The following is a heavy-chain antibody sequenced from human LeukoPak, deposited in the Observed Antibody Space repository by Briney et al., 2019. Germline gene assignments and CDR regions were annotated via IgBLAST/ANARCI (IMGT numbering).Heavy chain of an antibody. CDR2: ISYDESQK. D-gene: IGHD3-10*01. CDR1: GFTLSSFT. Sequence: GRSLRLSCAASGFTLSSFTMHWVRHNPGKGLEWVAVISYDESQKWYADSVKGRFTISRDNSKNTLYLQMNSLRAEDTAVYYCAKNEGFGGPYYFDYWGQGTLVTVSS. CDR3: AKNEGFGGPYYFDY. J-gene: IGHJ4*02. V-gene: IGHV3-30-3*02.